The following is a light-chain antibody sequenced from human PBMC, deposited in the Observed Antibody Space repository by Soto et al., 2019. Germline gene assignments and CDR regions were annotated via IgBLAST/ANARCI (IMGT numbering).Light chain of an antibody. J-gene: IGLJ3*02. CDR2: GNS. Sequence: QSVLTQPPSVSGAPGQRVTISCTGSSSNIGAGYDVHWYQHLPGTAPKLLIYGNSNRPSGVPDRISGSKSGTSASLAITGLQVEDEADYYCQSYDISLSGSRVFGGGTKVTVL. CDR3: QSYDISLSGSRV. V-gene: IGLV1-40*01. CDR1: SSNIGAGYD.